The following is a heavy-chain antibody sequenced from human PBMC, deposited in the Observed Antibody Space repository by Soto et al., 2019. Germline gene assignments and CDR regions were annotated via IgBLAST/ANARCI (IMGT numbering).Heavy chain of an antibody. D-gene: IGHD2-2*01. V-gene: IGHV4-31*03. Sequence: SETLSLTCTVSGDSISGGASFWSWIRQPPGKGLEWIANVYYSGSSYYNPSLKSRLTISVDTTKNQFSLQLRSMTAADTAVYYCAKLSCTSSTCYFPGWFDPWGQGTLVTVSS. CDR1: GDSISGGASF. CDR3: AKLSCTSSTCYFPGWFDP. CDR2: VYYSGSS. J-gene: IGHJ5*02.